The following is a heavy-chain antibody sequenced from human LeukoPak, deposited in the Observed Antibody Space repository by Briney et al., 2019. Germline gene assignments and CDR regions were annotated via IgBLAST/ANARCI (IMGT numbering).Heavy chain of an antibody. Sequence: GGSLRLSCAASGFTFSSYGMHWVRQAPGKGLEWVAFIRYDGSNKYYADSVKGRFTISRDNSKNTLYLQMNSLGAEDTAVYYCAKVRVWSGYFGGFDYWGQGTLVTVSS. CDR1: GFTFSSYG. CDR3: AKVRVWSGYFGGFDY. D-gene: IGHD3-3*01. CDR2: IRYDGSNK. J-gene: IGHJ4*02. V-gene: IGHV3-30*02.